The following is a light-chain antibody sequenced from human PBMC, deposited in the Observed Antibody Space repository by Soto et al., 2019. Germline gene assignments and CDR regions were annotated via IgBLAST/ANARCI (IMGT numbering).Light chain of an antibody. CDR3: QQRSNWPPLT. V-gene: IGKV3-11*01. J-gene: IGKJ4*01. Sequence: EIVLTQSPATLSLSPGERATLSCRASQSVSSYLAWYQQKPGQAPRLLIYDASNRAAGIPARFNGSESGTDFTLTISSLEPEDFAVYYCQQRSNWPPLTFGGGTKVAIK. CDR1: QSVSSY. CDR2: DAS.